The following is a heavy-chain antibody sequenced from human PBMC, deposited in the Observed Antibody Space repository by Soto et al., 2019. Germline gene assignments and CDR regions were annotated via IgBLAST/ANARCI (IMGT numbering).Heavy chain of an antibody. CDR2: ISWNSGSI. CDR3: AKSTGLDTDAFDI. CDR1: GFTFDDYA. D-gene: IGHD5-18*01. J-gene: IGHJ3*02. Sequence: EVQLLESGGGLVQPGRSLRLSCAASGFTFDDYAMHWVRQAPGKGLEWVSGISWNSGSICYADSVKGRFTISRDNAKNSLYLQMNSLRAEDTALYYCAKSTGLDTDAFDIWGQGTLVTVSS. V-gene: IGHV3-9*01.